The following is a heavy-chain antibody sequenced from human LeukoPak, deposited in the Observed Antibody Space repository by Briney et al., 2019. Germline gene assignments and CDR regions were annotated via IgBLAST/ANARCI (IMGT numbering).Heavy chain of an antibody. CDR2: ISSSSSTI. D-gene: IGHD3-3*01. CDR1: GFTFSSYS. Sequence: PGGSLRLSCAASGFTFSSYSMNWVRQAPGKGLEWVSYISSSSSTIYYADSVKGRFTISRDNAKNSLYLQMNSLRAEDTAVYYCARGSLRFFHVFDYWGQGTLVTVSS. CDR3: ARGSLRFFHVFDY. V-gene: IGHV3-48*01. J-gene: IGHJ4*02.